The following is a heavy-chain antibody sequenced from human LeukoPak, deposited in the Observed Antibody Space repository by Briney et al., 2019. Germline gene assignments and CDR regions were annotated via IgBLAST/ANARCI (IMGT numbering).Heavy chain of an antibody. D-gene: IGHD3-22*01. Sequence: PGGSLRLSCAASGFTFSNFGMTWLRQAPGKGLEGVSTISRSGHNTYNADSVKGRFTISRDDSKNTLYLQMNSLRAEDTAVYYCAKDGHYDSSGNWGQGTLVTVS. CDR3: AKDGHYDSSGN. CDR1: GFTFSNFG. CDR2: ISRSGHNT. J-gene: IGHJ4*02. V-gene: IGHV3-23*01.